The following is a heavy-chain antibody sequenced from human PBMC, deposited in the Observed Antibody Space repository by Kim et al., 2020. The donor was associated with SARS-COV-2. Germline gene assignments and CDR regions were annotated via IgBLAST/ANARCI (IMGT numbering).Heavy chain of an antibody. CDR1: GFTVSTNY. J-gene: IGHJ3*02. Sequence: GGSLRLSCAASGFTVSTNYMSWVRQAPGKGLDWVSIIYSDGSTYYADSLRGRFTISRDNYKNTLYLQVNSLRAEDTAIYYCARTIVSTTHDAFDIWGQGTMVTVSS. CDR3: ARTIVSTTHDAFDI. D-gene: IGHD5-12*01. V-gene: IGHV3-53*01. CDR2: IYSDGST.